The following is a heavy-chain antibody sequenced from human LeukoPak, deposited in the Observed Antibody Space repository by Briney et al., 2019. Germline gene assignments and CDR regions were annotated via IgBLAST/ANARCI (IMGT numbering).Heavy chain of an antibody. CDR1: GYSFTSYW. J-gene: IGHJ4*02. D-gene: IGHD6-19*01. CDR2: IYPSDSYT. CDR3: ARTVAGVIEFDY. V-gene: IGHV5-10-1*01. Sequence: GESLKISCKGSGYSFTSYWISWVRQMPGKGLEWMGRIYPSDSYTNYSPSFQGHVTISADKSISTAYLQWSSLKASDTAMYYCARTVAGVIEFDYWGQGTLVTVSS.